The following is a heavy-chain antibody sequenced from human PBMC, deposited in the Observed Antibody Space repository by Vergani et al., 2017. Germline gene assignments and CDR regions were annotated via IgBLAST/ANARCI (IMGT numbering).Heavy chain of an antibody. D-gene: IGHD4-17*01. CDR1: GFTFSSYA. CDR2: IRGSGGST. V-gene: IGHV3-23*01. J-gene: IGHJ4*02. Sequence: EVQLLESGGGLVQPGGSLRLSCAASGFTFSSYAISWVRQAPGKGLEWVSAIRGSGGSTYYADSVKGRFTISRDNSKNTLYLQMNSLRAEDTAVYYCAKSGDYGAFVDYWGQGTLVTVSS. CDR3: AKSGDYGAFVDY.